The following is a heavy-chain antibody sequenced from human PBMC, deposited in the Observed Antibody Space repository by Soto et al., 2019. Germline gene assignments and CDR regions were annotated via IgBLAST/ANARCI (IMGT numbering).Heavy chain of an antibody. D-gene: IGHD2-2*02. J-gene: IGHJ6*02. V-gene: IGHV1-24*01. CDR1: GCTLTEWS. CDR3: IPYCSSTSCYMGDYGMDX. CDR2: FDPEDGET. Sequence: GASVKVAYKVSGCTLTEWSMHWVRQAPGKGLEWLGGFDPEDGETIYSQKFKGRLTMTEDTSTDTAYMELSSLRSEDTAVYYCIPYCSSTSCYMGDYGMDXWGQGTTVPVS.